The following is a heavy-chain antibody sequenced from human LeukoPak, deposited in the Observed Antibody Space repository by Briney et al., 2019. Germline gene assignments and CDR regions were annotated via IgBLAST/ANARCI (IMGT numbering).Heavy chain of an antibody. Sequence: GGSLRRSCAASGFTFSSYWMHWVRQAPGKGLVWASRIISDGSSTAYADSVKGRFTISRDNAKNTLFLQMNSLRAEDTAVYYCARDGDSTVDFDYWGQGSLVTVSS. J-gene: IGHJ4*02. CDR2: IISDGSST. V-gene: IGHV3-74*01. D-gene: IGHD4-23*01. CDR3: ARDGDSTVDFDY. CDR1: GFTFSSYW.